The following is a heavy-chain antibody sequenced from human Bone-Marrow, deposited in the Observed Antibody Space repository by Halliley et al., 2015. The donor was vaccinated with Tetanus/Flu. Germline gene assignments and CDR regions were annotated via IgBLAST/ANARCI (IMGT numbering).Heavy chain of an antibody. J-gene: IGHJ4*02. Sequence: LRLSCSVSGASINSFYWSWIRQPPGKGLEWIGYIYYSGSTSYNPSLKSRVTISVDTSKNQFSLNLTSVTAADTAVYYCARNLKTGEADSRGQGSLVALSP. CDR3: ARNLKTGEADS. CDR1: GASINSFY. D-gene: IGHD3-16*01. V-gene: IGHV4-59*01. CDR2: IYYSGST.